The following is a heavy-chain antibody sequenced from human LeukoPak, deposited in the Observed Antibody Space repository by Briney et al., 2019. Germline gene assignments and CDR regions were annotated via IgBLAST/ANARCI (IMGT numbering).Heavy chain of an antibody. J-gene: IGHJ6*02. CDR2: FDPEDGET. Sequence: RASVKVSCKVSGYTLTELSMHWVRQAPGKGLEWMGGFDPEDGETIYAQKFQGRVTMTEDTSTDTAYMELSSLRSEDTAVYYCAIRPDRYYGSGSPNYGMDVWGQGTTVTVSS. D-gene: IGHD3-10*01. CDR3: AIRPDRYYGSGSPNYGMDV. CDR1: GYTLTELS. V-gene: IGHV1-24*01.